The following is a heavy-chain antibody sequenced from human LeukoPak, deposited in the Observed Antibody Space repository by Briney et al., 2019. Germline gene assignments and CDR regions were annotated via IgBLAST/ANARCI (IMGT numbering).Heavy chain of an antibody. V-gene: IGHV3-33*01. CDR3: ARDFYDSSGYSAPGDY. J-gene: IGHJ4*02. CDR2: IWYDGSNK. D-gene: IGHD3-22*01. CDR1: GFTFGSYG. Sequence: GRSLRLSCAASGFTFGSYGMHWVRQAPGKGLEWVAVIWYDGSNKYYADSVKGRFTISRDNSKNTLYLQMNSLRAEDTAVYYCARDFYDSSGYSAPGDYWGQGTLVTVSS.